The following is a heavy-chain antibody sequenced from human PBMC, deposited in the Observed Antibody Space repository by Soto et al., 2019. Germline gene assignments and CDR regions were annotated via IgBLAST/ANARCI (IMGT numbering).Heavy chain of an antibody. V-gene: IGHV1-8*01. CDR1: GYTFTSYD. J-gene: IGHJ6*03. D-gene: IGHD5-12*01. CDR2: MNPNSGNT. CDR3: ARGWPTRRVYYDYYMDV. Sequence: ASVKVSCKASGYTFTSYDINWVRQATGQGLEWMGWMNPNSGNTGYAQKFQGRVTMTRNTSISTAYMELRSLRSEDTAVYYCARGWPTRRVYYDYYMDVWGKGTTVTVSS.